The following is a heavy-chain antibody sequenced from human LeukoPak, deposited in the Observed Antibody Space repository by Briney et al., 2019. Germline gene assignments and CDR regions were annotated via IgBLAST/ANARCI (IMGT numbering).Heavy chain of an antibody. CDR3: ARDPGLRKEFDY. D-gene: IGHD2-21*02. CDR1: GGTFSSYA. V-gene: IGHV1-69*04. J-gene: IGHJ4*02. Sequence: SVKVSCKASGGTFSSYAISWVRQAPGQGLEWMGRIIPILGIANYAQKFQGRVTITADKSTSTAYMELSSLRSEDTAVYYCARDPGLRKEFDYWGQGTLVTVSS. CDR2: IIPILGIA.